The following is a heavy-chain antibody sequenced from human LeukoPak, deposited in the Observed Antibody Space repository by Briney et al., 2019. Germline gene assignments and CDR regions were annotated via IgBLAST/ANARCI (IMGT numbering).Heavy chain of an antibody. CDR2: IYSGGST. Sequence: GGSLRLSCAASGFTVSNNYMSWVRQAPGKGLEWVSLIYSGGSTYYADSLKGRFTISRDNSKNTLYLQMSSLRAEDTAVYYCVKDLGGGFDYWGQGTLVTVSS. J-gene: IGHJ4*02. V-gene: IGHV3-66*01. D-gene: IGHD2-15*01. CDR1: GFTVSNNY. CDR3: VKDLGGGFDY.